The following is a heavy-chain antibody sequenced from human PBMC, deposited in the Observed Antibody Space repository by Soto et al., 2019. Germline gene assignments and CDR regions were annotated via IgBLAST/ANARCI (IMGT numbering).Heavy chain of an antibody. V-gene: IGHV1-69*13. CDR3: ARDSYSSGYSDY. Sequence: VAAVKVSCKASGGTFSSYAISWVRQAPGQGLEWMGGIIPIFGTANYAQKFQGRVTITADESTSTAYMELSSLRSEDTAVYYCARDSYSSGYSDYWGQGTLVTVSS. D-gene: IGHD3-22*01. J-gene: IGHJ4*02. CDR1: GGTFSSYA. CDR2: IIPIFGTA.